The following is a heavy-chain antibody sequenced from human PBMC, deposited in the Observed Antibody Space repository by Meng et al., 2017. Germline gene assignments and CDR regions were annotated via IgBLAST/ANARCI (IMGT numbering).Heavy chain of an antibody. V-gene: IGHV4-39*07. D-gene: IGHD3-10*01. CDR2: IYYNGRT. J-gene: IGHJ4*02. CDR3: APYGSGNYWGFGY. CDR1: GDSITSSNYY. Sequence: SETLSLTCTVSGDSITSSNYYWGWIRQPQGKGLEWIGSIYYNGRTDYNPSLKSRVTISVDTSKNQFSLKLSSVTAADTAVYYCAPYGSGNYWGFGYWGQGALVTVSS.